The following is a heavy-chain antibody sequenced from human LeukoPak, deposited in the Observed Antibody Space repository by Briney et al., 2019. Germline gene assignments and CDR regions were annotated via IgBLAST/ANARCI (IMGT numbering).Heavy chain of an antibody. CDR1: GFTFSTYW. Sequence: GGSLRLSCPASGFTFSTYWMSWVRQAPGKGLEWVANIKQDGSEKYYVDSVKGRFTISRDNAKNSLYLQMNILRADDTAVYYCARESAPEGMDVWGKGTTVTVSS. CDR2: IKQDGSEK. J-gene: IGHJ6*03. V-gene: IGHV3-7*01. CDR3: ARESAPEGMDV.